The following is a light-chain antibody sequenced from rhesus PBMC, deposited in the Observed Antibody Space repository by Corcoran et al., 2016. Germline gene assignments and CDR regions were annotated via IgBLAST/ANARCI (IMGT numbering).Light chain of an antibody. CDR2: DAS. CDR3: QQHNSYPYS. V-gene: IGKV1S14*01. J-gene: IGKJ2*01. Sequence: DIQMTQSPSSLSASVGDTVTITCRASQGIRNYLAWYPEKPGKAPKPLIYDASNLESGVPSRFSGRGSGTDFTLTISSLQPEDCATYYCQQHNSYPYSFGQGTKVEI. CDR1: QGIRNY.